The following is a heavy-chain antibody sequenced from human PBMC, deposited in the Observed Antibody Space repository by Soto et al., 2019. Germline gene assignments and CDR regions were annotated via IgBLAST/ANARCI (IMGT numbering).Heavy chain of an antibody. CDR3: AKDIGVLLLWFGESYFDY. CDR2: ISGSGGST. CDR1: GFTFSSYA. V-gene: IGHV3-23*01. D-gene: IGHD3-10*01. Sequence: EVQLLESGGGLVQPGGSLRLSCAASGFTFSSYAMSWVRQAPGKGLEWVSAISGSGGSTYYADSVKGRFTISRDNSKNTLYLQMNSLRAEDTAVYYCAKDIGVLLLWFGESYFDYWGQGTLVTVSS. J-gene: IGHJ4*02.